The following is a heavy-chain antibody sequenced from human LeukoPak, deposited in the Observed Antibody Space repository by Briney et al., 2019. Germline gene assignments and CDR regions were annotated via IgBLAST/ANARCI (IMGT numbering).Heavy chain of an antibody. V-gene: IGHV1-69*05. CDR1: GGTFSCYA. CDR2: IIPIFGTA. J-gene: IGHJ6*02. Sequence: SVKVSCKASGGTFSCYAISWVRQAPGQGLEWMGGIIPIFGTANYAQKFQGRVTITTDESTSTAYMELSSLRSEDTAVYYCARYYDSSGDGSKDYYGMDVWGQGTTVTVSS. D-gene: IGHD3-22*01. CDR3: ARYYDSSGDGSKDYYGMDV.